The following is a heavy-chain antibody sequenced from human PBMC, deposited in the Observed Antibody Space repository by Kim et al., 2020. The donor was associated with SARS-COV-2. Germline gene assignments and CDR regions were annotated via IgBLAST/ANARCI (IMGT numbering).Heavy chain of an antibody. CDR1: GGSISSSSYY. D-gene: IGHD6-13*01. V-gene: IGHV4-39*02. J-gene: IGHJ4*02. CDR3: AREDSRRDY. CDR2: IYYSGST. Sequence: SETLSLTCTVSGGSISSSSYYWGWIRQPPGKGLEWIGSIYYSGSTYYNPSLKSRVTISVDTSKNQFSLKLSSVTAADTAVYYCAREDSRRDYWGQGTLVTVSS.